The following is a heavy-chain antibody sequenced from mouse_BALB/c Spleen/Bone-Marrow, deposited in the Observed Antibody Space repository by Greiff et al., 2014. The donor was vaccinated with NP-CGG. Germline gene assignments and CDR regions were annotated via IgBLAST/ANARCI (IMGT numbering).Heavy chain of an antibody. CDR1: GFNIKDTY. CDR3: ARGLLQYYYAMDY. CDR2: IDPANGNT. Sequence: VQLKESGAELVKPGASVKLSCTASGFNIKDTYMHWVKQRPEQGLEWIGRIDPANGNTKYDPKLQGKATITADTSSNTAYLQLSSLTSEDTAVYYCARGLLQYYYAMDYWGQGTSVTVSS. D-gene: IGHD2-3*01. J-gene: IGHJ4*01. V-gene: IGHV14-3*02.